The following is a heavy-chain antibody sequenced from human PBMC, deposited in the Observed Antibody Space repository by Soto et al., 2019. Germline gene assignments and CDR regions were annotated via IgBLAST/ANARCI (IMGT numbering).Heavy chain of an antibody. CDR1: GFTFSSYG. J-gene: IGHJ6*02. CDR3: AKLGDSSGYSPTLDYYYGMDV. Sequence: QVQLVESGGGVVQPGRSLRLSCAASGFTFSSYGMHWVRQAPGKGLEWVAVISYDGSNKYYADSVKGRFTISRDNSKNTLYLQMNSLRAEDTAVYYCAKLGDSSGYSPTLDYYYGMDVWGQGTTVTVSS. V-gene: IGHV3-30*18. CDR2: ISYDGSNK. D-gene: IGHD3-22*01.